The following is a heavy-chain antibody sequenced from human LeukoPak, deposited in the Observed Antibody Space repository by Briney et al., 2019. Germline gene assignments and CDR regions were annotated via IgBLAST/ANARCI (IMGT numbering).Heavy chain of an antibody. CDR2: MNPNSGNT. CDR3: ARALSWTTESYYYMDV. CDR1: GYTFTNYD. D-gene: IGHD3/OR15-3a*01. V-gene: IGHV1-8*01. Sequence: ALVKVSCKASGYTFTNYDINWVRQAAGQGLEWMEWMNPNSGNTGYAQKFQGRVTMTKNTSITTAYMDLTSLRSEDTAVYYCARALSWTTESYYYMDVWGKGTTVTVSS. J-gene: IGHJ6*03.